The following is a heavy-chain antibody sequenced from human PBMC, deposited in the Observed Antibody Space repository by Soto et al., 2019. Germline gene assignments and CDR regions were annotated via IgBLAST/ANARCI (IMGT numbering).Heavy chain of an antibody. Sequence: QVQLQESGPGVVRPSEALTLTCIVSGGSIGGHYWSWIRQPPGKGLEWIGYIYYTGDTNYNTSLLGRVSISVDTSKNQFSLRLNSMTAADTAVYYCARGGDTSAEFYYGVDVWGQGTTVTVSS. V-gene: IGHV4-59*11. CDR1: GGSIGGHY. CDR2: IYYTGDT. D-gene: IGHD2-21*01. CDR3: ARGGDTSAEFYYGVDV. J-gene: IGHJ6*02.